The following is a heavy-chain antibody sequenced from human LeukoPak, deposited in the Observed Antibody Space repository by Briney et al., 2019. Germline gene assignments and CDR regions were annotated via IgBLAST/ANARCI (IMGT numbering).Heavy chain of an antibody. V-gene: IGHV3-23*01. J-gene: IGHJ4*02. CDR2: ISGSGGST. CDR3: AKTPLGYCSSTSCPALLAFDY. D-gene: IGHD2-2*01. CDR1: GFTFSSYA. Sequence: GGSLRLSCAASGFTFSSYAMSWVRQAPGKGLEWVSAISGSGGSTYYADSVKGRFTISRDNSKNTLYLQMNSLRAEDTAVYYCAKTPLGYCSSTSCPALLAFDYWGQGTLVTVSS.